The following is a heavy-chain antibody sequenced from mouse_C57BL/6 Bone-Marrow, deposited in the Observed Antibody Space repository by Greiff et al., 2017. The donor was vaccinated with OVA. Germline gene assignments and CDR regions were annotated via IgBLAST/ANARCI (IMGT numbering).Heavy chain of an antibody. CDR1: GFTFSDYG. V-gene: IGHV5-17*01. CDR2: ISSGSSTI. J-gene: IGHJ3*01. D-gene: IGHD1-1*01. CDR3: ARPFLRAWFAC. Sequence: DVKLVESGGGLVKPGGSLKLSCAASGFTFSDYGMHWVRQAPETGLEWVAYISSGSSTIYYADTVKGRFTISRDNAKNTLFLQMTSLRSEDTAMYYCARPFLRAWFACWGQGTLVTVSA.